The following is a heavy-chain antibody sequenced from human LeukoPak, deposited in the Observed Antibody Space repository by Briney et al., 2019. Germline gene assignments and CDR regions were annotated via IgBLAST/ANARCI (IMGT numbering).Heavy chain of an antibody. CDR1: GFTFSSYS. D-gene: IGHD3-10*01. CDR2: ISSSSSTI. V-gene: IGHV3-48*04. CDR3: AREPHPIYGSGSYRYYYGMDV. Sequence: GGSLRLSCAASGFTFSSYSMNWVRQAPGKGLEWVSYISSSSSTIYYADSVKGRFTISRDNAKNSLYLQMNSLRAEDTAVYYCAREPHPIYGSGSYRYYYGMDVWGQGTAVTVSS. J-gene: IGHJ6*02.